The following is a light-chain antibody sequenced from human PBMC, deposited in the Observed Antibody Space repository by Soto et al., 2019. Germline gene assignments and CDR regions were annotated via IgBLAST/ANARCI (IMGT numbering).Light chain of an antibody. CDR3: QQYGSSPVT. Sequence: EIVLTQSPGTLSLSAGERATLSCRASQSVSSSYLAWYQQKPGQAPRLLIYGASSRATGIPDRFSGSGSATDFTLTMSRLEPEDFAVDYCQQYGSSPVTFGGGPKVEIK. V-gene: IGKV3-20*01. CDR2: GAS. CDR1: QSVSSSY. J-gene: IGKJ4*01.